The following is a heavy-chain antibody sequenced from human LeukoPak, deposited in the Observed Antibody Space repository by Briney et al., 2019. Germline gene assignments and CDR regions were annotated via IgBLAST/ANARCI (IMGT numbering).Heavy chain of an antibody. CDR3: AKQSYARSLGE. CDR1: GFPVSDFS. V-gene: IGHV3-23*01. CDR2: TNSGGTST. D-gene: IGHD2-8*01. Sequence: GGSLRLSCATSGFPVSDFSMSWVRQAPGKGLEWISTTNSGGTSTYYAESVKGRFTISRDNSKNTLYLQMSSLRVEDTAVYYCAKQSYARSLGEGGPGTLVSVSS. J-gene: IGHJ4*02.